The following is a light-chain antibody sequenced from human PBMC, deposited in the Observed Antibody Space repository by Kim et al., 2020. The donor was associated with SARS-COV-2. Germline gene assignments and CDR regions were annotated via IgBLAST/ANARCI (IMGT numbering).Light chain of an antibody. Sequence: SATINCKSSQSVLHSSNNKNYLSWYQRKPGQPPKLLIYWASTRESGVPDRFSGSGSGTDFTLTISSLQAEDVAVYYCQQYYSTPYTFGQGTKLEI. J-gene: IGKJ2*01. CDR1: QSVLHSSNNKNY. CDR2: WAS. CDR3: QQYYSTPYT. V-gene: IGKV4-1*01.